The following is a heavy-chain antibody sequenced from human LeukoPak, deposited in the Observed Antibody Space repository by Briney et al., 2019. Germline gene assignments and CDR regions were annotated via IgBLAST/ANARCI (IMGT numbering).Heavy chain of an antibody. J-gene: IGHJ4*02. CDR2: INPNSGGT. D-gene: IGHD4-23*01. Sequence: ASVKVSRKASGYTFTGYYMHWVRQAPGQGLEWMGWINPNSGGTNYAQKFQGRVTITADESTSTAYMELSSLRSEDTAVYYCARDNGGLNSFDYWGQGTLVTVSS. V-gene: IGHV1-2*02. CDR3: ARDNGGLNSFDY. CDR1: GYTFTGYY.